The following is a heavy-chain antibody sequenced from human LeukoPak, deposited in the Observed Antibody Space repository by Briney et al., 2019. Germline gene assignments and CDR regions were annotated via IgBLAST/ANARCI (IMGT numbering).Heavy chain of an antibody. CDR3: ARGMVRGVIINRSLRSDY. CDR2: INHSGST. D-gene: IGHD3-10*01. V-gene: IGHV4-34*01. CDR1: GGSFSGYY. Sequence: SETLSLTCAVYGGSFSGYYWSWIRQPPGKGLEWIGEINHSGSTNYNPSLKSRVTISVDTSKNQFSLKLSSVTAADTAVYYCARGMVRGVIINRSLRSDYWGQGTLVTVSS. J-gene: IGHJ4*02.